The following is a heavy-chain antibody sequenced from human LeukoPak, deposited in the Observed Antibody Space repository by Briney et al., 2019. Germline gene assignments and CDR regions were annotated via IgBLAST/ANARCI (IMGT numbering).Heavy chain of an antibody. CDR1: GGSFSGYY. CDR3: ARAPRDSSSSNYMRRFDY. D-gene: IGHD3-22*01. CDR2: IYHSGST. J-gene: IGHJ4*02. V-gene: IGHV4-34*01. Sequence: SETLSLTCAVYGGSFSGYYWVWIRQPPGQGLEWTGGIYHSGSTYYNPSLKSRVTMSVDTSKNQFSLKVSSVTAADTAVYYCARAPRDSSSSNYMRRFDYWGQGTLVTVSS.